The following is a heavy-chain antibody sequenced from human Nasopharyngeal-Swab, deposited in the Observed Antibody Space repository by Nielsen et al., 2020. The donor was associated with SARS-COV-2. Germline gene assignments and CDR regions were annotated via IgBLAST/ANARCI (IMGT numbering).Heavy chain of an antibody. CDR3: ARENGGGWFDP. CDR1: GGSISSSNW. Sequence: SETLSLTCAVSGGSISSSNWWSWVRQPPGKGLEWIGYIYYSGRTNYNPSLKSRVTISVDTSKNQFSLKLSSVTAADTAVYYCARENGGGWFDPWGQGTLVTVSS. CDR2: IYYSGRT. V-gene: IGHV4-4*02. D-gene: IGHD4-23*01. J-gene: IGHJ5*02.